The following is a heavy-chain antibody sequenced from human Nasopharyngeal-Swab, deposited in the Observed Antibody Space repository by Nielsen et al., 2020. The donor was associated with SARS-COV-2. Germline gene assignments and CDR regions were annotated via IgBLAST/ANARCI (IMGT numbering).Heavy chain of an antibody. CDR3: ARLRATVTTSYYYYYYMDV. V-gene: IGHV4-39*01. D-gene: IGHD4-11*01. Sequence: WIRQPPGKGLEWIGSIYYSGSSHYNPSLESRVTISVDTSKNQFSLKLSSVTAADTAVYYCARLRATVTTSYYYYYYMDVWGKGTTVTVSS. J-gene: IGHJ6*03. CDR2: IYYSGSS.